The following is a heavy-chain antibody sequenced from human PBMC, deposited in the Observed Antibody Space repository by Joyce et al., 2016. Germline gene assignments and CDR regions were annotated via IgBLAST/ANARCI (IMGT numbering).Heavy chain of an antibody. D-gene: IGHD2-15*01. CDR1: GFTFTAYP. CDR2: ISYDGNTK. CDR3: ARDVNSRGYFDH. V-gene: IGHV3-30-3*01. Sequence: QVPLMESGGGGVQPGGSLRLSCAASGFTFTAYPMYWVRQAPGKGLEGVAVISYDGNTKYYTDSVKGRFTISRDNSKNTLYLQMNSLRVEDTAVYYCARDVNSRGYFDHWGQGTLVIVSS. J-gene: IGHJ4*02.